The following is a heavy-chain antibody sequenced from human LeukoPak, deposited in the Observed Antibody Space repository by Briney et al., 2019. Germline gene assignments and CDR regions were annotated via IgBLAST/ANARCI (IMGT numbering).Heavy chain of an antibody. CDR2: ISAYNGNT. CDR1: GYTFTSYG. V-gene: IGHV1-18*01. D-gene: IGHD2-2*01. Sequence: ASVKVSCKASGYTFTSYGISWVRQAPGQGLEWMGWISAYNGNTNYAQKLQGRVTMTTDTSTSTAYMELRSLRSDDTAVYYCARAQYRYRSSTSCYPTYYYGMDVWGQGTTVTVSS. J-gene: IGHJ6*02. CDR3: ARAQYRYRSSTSCYPTYYYGMDV.